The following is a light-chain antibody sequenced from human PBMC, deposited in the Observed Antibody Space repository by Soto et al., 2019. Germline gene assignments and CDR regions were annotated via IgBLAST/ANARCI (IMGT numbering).Light chain of an antibody. CDR1: SSDVGGYNY. V-gene: IGLV2-14*01. CDR3: RSYTISSTLWV. J-gene: IGLJ1*01. CDR2: EVS. Sequence: QSVLTQPASVSGSPGQSITISCTGTSSDVGGYNYVSWYQQHPGKAPKLMIYEVSNRPSGVSNRFSGSKSGNTASLTISGLQAEDEADYYCRSYTISSTLWVFGTGTKVSVL.